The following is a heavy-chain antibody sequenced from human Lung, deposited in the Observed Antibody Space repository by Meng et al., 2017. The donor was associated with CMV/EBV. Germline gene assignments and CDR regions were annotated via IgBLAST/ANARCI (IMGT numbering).Heavy chain of an antibody. D-gene: IGHD3-22*01. V-gene: IGHV4-34*01. CDR1: GGSFSGYY. J-gene: IGHJ4*02. Sequence: SXTXSLXCAVYGGSFSGYYWSWIRQPPGEGLEWVGEINHSGDTNYNPSHKSRVTISVDTSKNQFSLKLSSVTAADTAVYYCARGESYFDNSGLFDYWGRGXLVTVSS. CDR3: ARGESYFDNSGLFDY. CDR2: INHSGDT.